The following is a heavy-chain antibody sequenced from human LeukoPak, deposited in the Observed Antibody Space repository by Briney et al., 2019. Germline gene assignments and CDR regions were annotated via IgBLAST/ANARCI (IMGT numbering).Heavy chain of an antibody. J-gene: IGHJ3*02. Sequence: PGGSLRLSCAASGFTFSSYGMHWVRQAPGKGLEWVAFIRYDGSNKYYADSVKGRFTISRDNSKNTLYLQMNSLRAEDTAVYYCARERLWFGESAFDIWGQGTMVTVSS. CDR3: ARERLWFGESAFDI. CDR2: IRYDGSNK. D-gene: IGHD3-10*01. V-gene: IGHV3-30*02. CDR1: GFTFSSYG.